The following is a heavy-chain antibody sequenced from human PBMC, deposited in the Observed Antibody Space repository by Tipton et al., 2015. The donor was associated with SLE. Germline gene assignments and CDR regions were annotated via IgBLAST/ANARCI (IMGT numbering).Heavy chain of an antibody. CDR2: ISTGDRYI. CDR3: ARDGQVLDYFDY. J-gene: IGHJ4*02. V-gene: IGHV3-21*01. Sequence: SLRLSCAASGLSFSSFAMSWVRQAPGKGLEWVSSISTGDRYIYYADSVKGRFTISRDNSKNSLYLQMNSLRAEDTAIYFCARDGQVLDYFDYWGQGTLVTVSS. CDR1: GLSFSSFA.